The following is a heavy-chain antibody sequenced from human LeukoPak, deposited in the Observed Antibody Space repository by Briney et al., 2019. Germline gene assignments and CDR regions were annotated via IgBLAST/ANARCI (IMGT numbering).Heavy chain of an antibody. CDR1: GFVFSNYW. D-gene: IGHD6-6*01. V-gene: IGHV3-7*01. CDR3: ARGGNSSWDY. CDR2: IKPDGTEK. J-gene: IGHJ4*02. Sequence: GGSLRLSCAASGFVFSNYWMSWVRQAPGKGLERVANIKPDGTEKYYVDSLKGRFTISRDNAKNSLYLQMNSLRVEDTAVYYCARGGNSSWDYWGQGALVTVSS.